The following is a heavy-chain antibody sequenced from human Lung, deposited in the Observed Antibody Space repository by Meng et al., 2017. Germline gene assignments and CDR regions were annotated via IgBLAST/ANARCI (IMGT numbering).Heavy chain of an antibody. Sequence: QVQLQGSGPGQVKPSGTLSLTCAVSGGSITSSTWWSWVRQTPGKGLEWFGEIFHSGSTNYNPPLESRVTISVDKSKNQFSLKVYSVTAADTATYYCARFDISSSGRGDYWGQGILVTVSS. CDR1: GGSITSSTW. CDR3: ARFDISSSGRGDY. V-gene: IGHV4-4*02. CDR2: IFHSGST. J-gene: IGHJ4*02. D-gene: IGHD1-26*01.